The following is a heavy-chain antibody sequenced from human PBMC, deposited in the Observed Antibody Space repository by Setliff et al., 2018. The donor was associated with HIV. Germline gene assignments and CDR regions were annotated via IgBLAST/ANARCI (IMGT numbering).Heavy chain of an antibody. Sequence: ESLRLSCVGSGFSFSSYSMSWVRRAPGKGLEWIAYIYTGSNSIYYGDSVKGRFTISRDNVKNSVYLQMNSLRAEDTAVYYCARREYNYVPRAFDLWGRGTMVTISS. D-gene: IGHD3-16*01. J-gene: IGHJ3*01. CDR2: IYTGSNSI. CDR1: GFSFSSYS. CDR3: ARREYNYVPRAFDL. V-gene: IGHV3-48*01.